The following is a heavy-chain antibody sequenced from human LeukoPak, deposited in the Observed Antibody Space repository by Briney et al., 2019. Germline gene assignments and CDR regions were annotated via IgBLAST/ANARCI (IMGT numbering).Heavy chain of an antibody. CDR2: ISNKGGST. V-gene: IGHV3-64D*09. CDR3: VKSGTWADFDS. CDR1: GFTFSSYG. D-gene: IGHD1-26*01. J-gene: IGHJ4*02. Sequence: GGSLRLSCSASGFTFSSYGMHWVHQAPGKGLEYVSGISNKGGSTYYADSVKGRFTISRDNSKNTLHLQMSSLRADDTAVYYCVKSGTWADFDSWGQGTLVSVSS.